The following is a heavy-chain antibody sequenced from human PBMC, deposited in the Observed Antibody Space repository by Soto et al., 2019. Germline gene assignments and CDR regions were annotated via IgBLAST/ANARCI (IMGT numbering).Heavy chain of an antibody. J-gene: IGHJ5*02. CDR1: GFTFSNFA. CDR3: VRFTLRIAGGAKVEP. D-gene: IGHD2-15*01. Sequence: EVQLLESGGGLVQPGGSLRLSCAASGFTFSNFAMNWVRQAPGKGLEWVSSISSRNSGVYPYYADSVKGRFTITRANSERTMLLHLNSREVEDTAVFYAVRFTLRIAGGAKVEPWGPGTLVTVSS. CDR2: ISSRNSGVYP. V-gene: IGHV3-23*01.